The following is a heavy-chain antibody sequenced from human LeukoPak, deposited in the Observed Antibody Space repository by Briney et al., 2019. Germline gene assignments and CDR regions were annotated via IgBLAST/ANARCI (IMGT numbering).Heavy chain of an antibody. CDR2: ISGSGGST. V-gene: IGHV3-23*01. CDR1: GFTPSSYA. Sequence: GGSLRLSCAASGFTPSSYAMSWVRQAPGNGLEWVSAISGSGGSTYYADSVKGRFTISRGNSKNTLYLQMNSLRAEDTAVYYCAKDTCSGGSCYYFDYWGQGTLVTVSS. CDR3: AKDTCSGGSCYYFDY. D-gene: IGHD2-15*01. J-gene: IGHJ4*02.